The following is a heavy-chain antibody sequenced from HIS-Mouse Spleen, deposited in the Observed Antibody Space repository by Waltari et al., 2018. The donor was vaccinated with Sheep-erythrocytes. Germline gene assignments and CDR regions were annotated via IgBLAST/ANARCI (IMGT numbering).Heavy chain of an antibody. J-gene: IGHJ3*02. Sequence: EVQLVESGGGLVQPGGSLRLSCAASGFTFSSYDMHWVRQATGKGLEWVSAIGTASDTYYPVSVKGRLTISRENAKSSLCLQMNSLRAGDTAVYYCARANSGSYDDAFDIWGQGTMVTVSS. CDR3: ARANSGSYDDAFDI. V-gene: IGHV3-13*01. CDR1: GFTFSSYD. D-gene: IGHD1-26*01. CDR2: IGTASDT.